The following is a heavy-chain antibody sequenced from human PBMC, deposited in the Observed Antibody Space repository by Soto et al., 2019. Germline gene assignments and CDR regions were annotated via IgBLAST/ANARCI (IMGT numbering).Heavy chain of an antibody. Sequence: EVQLVESGGGLVEPGGSLRLSCAASGFTFTTYTMNWVRQAPGKGLEWVSSVSSGNSYIYYADSVKGRFTISRDNTRNSLYLQMNSLRAEDTAVYYCARRSTSYCSIIDKFCYFDNWGQGTLVTVSS. CDR3: ARRSTSYCSIIDKFCYFDN. J-gene: IGHJ4*02. CDR1: GFTFTTYT. D-gene: IGHD2-2*01. CDR2: VSSGNSYI. V-gene: IGHV3-21*02.